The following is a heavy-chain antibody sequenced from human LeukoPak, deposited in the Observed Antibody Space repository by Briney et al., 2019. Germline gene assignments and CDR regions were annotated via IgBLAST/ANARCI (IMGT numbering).Heavy chain of an antibody. D-gene: IGHD3-10*01. CDR1: EGTFSNYA. CDR3: ARDLGDSFDY. V-gene: IGHV1-69*13. J-gene: IGHJ4*02. CDR2: IIPIFGRA. Sequence: SVKVSCKASEGTFSNYAISWVRQAPGQGLEWMGGIIPIFGRASYAQKFQGRVTITADESTSTAYMELSSLRSEDTAVYYCARDLGDSFDYWGQGTLVTVSS.